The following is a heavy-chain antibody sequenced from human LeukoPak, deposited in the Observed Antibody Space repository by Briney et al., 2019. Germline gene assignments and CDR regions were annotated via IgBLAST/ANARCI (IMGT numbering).Heavy chain of an antibody. Sequence: ASVKVSCKASGGTFSSYAISWVRQAPGQGLEWMGGIIPIFGTANYAQRFQGRVTITADESTSTAYMELSSLRSEDTAVYYCARERNWAIDYWGQGTLVTVSS. CDR2: IIPIFGTA. D-gene: IGHD7-27*01. V-gene: IGHV1-69*13. CDR1: GGTFSSYA. CDR3: ARERNWAIDY. J-gene: IGHJ4*02.